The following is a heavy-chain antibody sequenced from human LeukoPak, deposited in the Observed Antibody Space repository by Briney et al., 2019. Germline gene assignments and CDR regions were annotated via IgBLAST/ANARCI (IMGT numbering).Heavy chain of an antibody. CDR3: ASQRGIYYYGMDV. CDR1: GFTFSSYS. J-gene: IGHJ6*02. V-gene: IGHV3-21*01. Sequence: GGSLRLSCAASGFTFSSYSMNWVRQAPGKGLEWVSSISSSSYIYYADSVKGRFTISRDNAKNSLYLQMNSLRAEDTAVYYCASQRGIYYYGMDVWGQGTTVTVSS. CDR2: ISSSSYI.